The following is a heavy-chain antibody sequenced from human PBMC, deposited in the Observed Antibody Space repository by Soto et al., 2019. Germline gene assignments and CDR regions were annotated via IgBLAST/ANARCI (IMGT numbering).Heavy chain of an antibody. CDR1: GFTFSSYA. Sequence: GGSLRLSCAASGFTFSSYAMSWVRQAPGKGLEWVSAISGSGGSTYYADSVKGRFTISRDNSKNTLYLQMNSLRAEDTAVYYCAKQGSPYSGYDLGIFDYWGQGTLVTVSS. CDR3: AKQGSPYSGYDLGIFDY. J-gene: IGHJ4*02. V-gene: IGHV3-23*01. D-gene: IGHD5-12*01. CDR2: ISGSGGST.